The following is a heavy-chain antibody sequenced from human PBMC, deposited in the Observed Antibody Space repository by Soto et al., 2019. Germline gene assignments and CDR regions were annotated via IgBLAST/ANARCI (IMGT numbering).Heavy chain of an antibody. CDR2: IIPIFGTA. V-gene: IGHV1-69*01. CDR3: ARVKSHLAARLGWFDP. CDR1: GGTFSRYA. Sequence: QVQLVQSGAEVKKPGSSVKVSCKASGGTFSRYALSWVRQAPGQGLEWMGGIIPIFGTANYAQKFQGRVTITAEQYTSTAYMELRSLRSEDTAVYYCARVKSHLAARLGWFDPWGQGTLVTVSS. J-gene: IGHJ5*02. D-gene: IGHD6-6*01.